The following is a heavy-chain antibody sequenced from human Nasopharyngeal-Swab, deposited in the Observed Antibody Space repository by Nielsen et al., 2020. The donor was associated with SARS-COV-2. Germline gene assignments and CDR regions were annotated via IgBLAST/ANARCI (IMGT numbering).Heavy chain of an antibody. CDR3: TRVDVHDAFDM. D-gene: IGHD3-16*01. V-gene: IGHV3-74*01. CDR2: INTDASRT. CDR1: GFTLSNYW. J-gene: IGHJ3*02. Sequence: LSLTCAASGFTLSNYWIHWVRQTPGKGLLWVSRINTDASRTSYADSVKGRFTISRDNAKNTVYLQMNSLRGEGTAVYYCTRVDVHDAFDMWGQGTMVTVSS.